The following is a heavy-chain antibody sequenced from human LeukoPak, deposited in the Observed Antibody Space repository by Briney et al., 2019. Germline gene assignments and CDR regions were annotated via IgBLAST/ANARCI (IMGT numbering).Heavy chain of an antibody. D-gene: IGHD4-11*01. V-gene: IGHV3-21*01. CDR2: ISSSSSYI. J-gene: IGHJ5*02. Sequence: GGSLRLSCAASGFIFNTYSMNWVRQAPGKGLEWVSSISSSSSYIYSADSVKGRFTISRDNTKNSLYLQMNSLRAEDTAVYYCARVGGGLHSNYPFWFDPWGQGTLVTVSS. CDR3: ARVGGGLHSNYPFWFDP. CDR1: GFIFNTYS.